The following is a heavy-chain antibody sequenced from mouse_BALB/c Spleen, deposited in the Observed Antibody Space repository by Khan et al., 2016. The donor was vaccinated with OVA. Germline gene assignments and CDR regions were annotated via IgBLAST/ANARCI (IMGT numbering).Heavy chain of an antibody. J-gene: IGHJ3*01. CDR1: GFTFSNYA. CDR3: ARDYWFTY. D-gene: IGHD1-1*02. CDR2: ISSGGTT. Sequence: EVQLVESGGDLVKPGGSLKLSCAASGFTFSNYAMSWVRQTPEKRLEWVASISSGGTTYYPDSVKGRFTISRDNARNILYRQMNSLRSEDTAMFYCARDYWFTYWGQGTLVTVSA. V-gene: IGHV5-6-5*01.